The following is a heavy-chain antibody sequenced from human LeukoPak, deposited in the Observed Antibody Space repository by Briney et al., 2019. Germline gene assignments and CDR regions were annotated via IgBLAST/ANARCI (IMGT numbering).Heavy chain of an antibody. J-gene: IGHJ4*02. Sequence: GGSLRLSCAASGFTFSSYSMNWVRQAPGKGLEWVAVIWYDGSEKYYADSVKGRFTISRDNSKNTLYLQMNSLRADDTAVYYCARDRSVDYFDYWGQGTLVTVSS. V-gene: IGHV3-33*08. CDR3: ARDRSVDYFDY. D-gene: IGHD3-16*02. CDR1: GFTFSSYS. CDR2: IWYDGSEK.